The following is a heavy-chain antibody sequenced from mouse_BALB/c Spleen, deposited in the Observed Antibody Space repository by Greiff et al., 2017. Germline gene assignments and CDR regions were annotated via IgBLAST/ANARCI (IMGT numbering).Heavy chain of an antibody. CDR2: INSNGGST. CDR3: AREGDYRYYFDY. CDR1: GFTFSSYG. J-gene: IGHJ2*01. Sequence: EVKLMESGGGLVQPGGSLKLSCAASGFTFSSYGMSWVRQTPDKRLELVATINSNGGSTYYPDSVKGRFTISRDNAKNTLYLQMSSLKSEDTAMYYCAREGDYRYYFDYWGQGTTLTVSS. V-gene: IGHV5-6-3*01. D-gene: IGHD2-14*01.